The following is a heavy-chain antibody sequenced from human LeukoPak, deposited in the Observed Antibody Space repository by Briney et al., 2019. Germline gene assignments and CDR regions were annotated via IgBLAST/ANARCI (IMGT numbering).Heavy chain of an antibody. CDR2: INAGNGNT. V-gene: IGHV1-3*01. J-gene: IGHJ5*02. D-gene: IGHD2-8*01. CDR3: ARSSRVYNWFDP. Sequence: GASVKVSCKASGYTFTSYAMHWVRQAPGQRLEWMRWINAGNGNTKYSHKFQGRVTITRDTSASTAYMELSSLRSEDTAVYYCARSSRVYNWFDPWGQGTLVSVSS. CDR1: GYTFTSYA.